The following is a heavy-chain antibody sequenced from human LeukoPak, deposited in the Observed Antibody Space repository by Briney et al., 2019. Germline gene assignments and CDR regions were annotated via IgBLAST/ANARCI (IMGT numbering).Heavy chain of an antibody. CDR1: GGSITSSGDY. CDR3: ARHSIPYYAFWSGYLFDY. D-gene: IGHD3-3*01. Sequence: SETLSLTCTVSGGSITSSGDYWGWIRQSPGKGLEWIGSMDYSGDTYYNPSVKRRVTISVDTSKNQFSLKLSSVTAADTAVYYCARHSIPYYAFWSGYLFDYWGQGTLVTVSS. J-gene: IGHJ4*02. V-gene: IGHV4-39*01. CDR2: MDYSGDT.